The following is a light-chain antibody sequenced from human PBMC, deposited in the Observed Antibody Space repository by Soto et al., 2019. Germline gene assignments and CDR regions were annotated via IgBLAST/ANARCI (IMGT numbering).Light chain of an antibody. Sequence: QSVLTQPPSVSAAPRQKVTISCSGGSSHIGKNYVSWYQQLPGTAPKLLIYEDDKRPSWTPDRFSGSKSGTSATLDITGLQTGDEADYYCGTWDDSLSAYVFGTGTKLTV. CDR1: SSHIGKNY. J-gene: IGLJ1*01. CDR3: GTWDDSLSAYV. CDR2: EDD. V-gene: IGLV1-51*01.